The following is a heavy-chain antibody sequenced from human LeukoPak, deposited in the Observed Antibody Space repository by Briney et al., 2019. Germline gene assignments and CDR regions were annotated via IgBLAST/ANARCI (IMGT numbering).Heavy chain of an antibody. Sequence: GGSLRLSCAASGFTFSSYWMSWVRQAPGKGLEWVAHIKQDGSEKYYVDSVKGRFTISRDNAKNSLYLQMNSLRAEDTAVYYCARDQGYYGSGSYYGGEFDYWGQGTLVTVSS. V-gene: IGHV3-7*01. CDR3: ARDQGYYGSGSYYGGEFDY. D-gene: IGHD3-10*01. CDR2: IKQDGSEK. CDR1: GFTFSSYW. J-gene: IGHJ4*02.